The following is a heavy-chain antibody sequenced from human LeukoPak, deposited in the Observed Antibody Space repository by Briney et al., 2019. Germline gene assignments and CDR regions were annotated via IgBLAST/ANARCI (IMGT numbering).Heavy chain of an antibody. D-gene: IGHD4-17*01. CDR1: GGTFSSYA. CDR2: INPSGGST. CDR3: ARGYGDYAY. V-gene: IGHV1-46*01. Sequence: ASVKASCKASGGTFSSYAISWVRQAPGQGLEWMGIINPSGGSTTYAQKFQGRVTMTRDTSTSTVYMELSSLRSEDTAVYYCARGYGDYAYWGQGTLVTVSS. J-gene: IGHJ4*02.